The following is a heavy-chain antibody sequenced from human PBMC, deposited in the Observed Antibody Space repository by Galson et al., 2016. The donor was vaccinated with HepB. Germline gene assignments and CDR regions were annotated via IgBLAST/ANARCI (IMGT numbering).Heavy chain of an antibody. Sequence: SLRLSCAASGFTFSSYAMNWVRQAPGKGLEWVSFIGVSGGSTNYTDFVKGRFPTTRDDSKNTLDLQMNSLRAEDTAVYYCARRWISTGWSPFAYWGQGTLVTVSP. CDR2: IGVSGGST. V-gene: IGHV3-23*01. J-gene: IGHJ4*02. D-gene: IGHD6-19*01. CDR1: GFTFSSYA. CDR3: ARRWISTGWSPFAY.